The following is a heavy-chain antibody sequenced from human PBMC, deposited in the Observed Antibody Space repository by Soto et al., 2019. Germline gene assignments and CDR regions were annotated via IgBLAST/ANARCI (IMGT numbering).Heavy chain of an antibody. CDR3: AHRSGPLEWFDP. D-gene: IGHD2-15*01. J-gene: IGHJ5*02. V-gene: IGHV2-5*02. CDR1: GFSLSTSGVG. CDR2: IYWDDDQ. Sequence: QITLKESGPTLVKPTQTLTLTCTFSGFSLSTSGVGVGWIRQPPGKALEWLALIYWDDDQRYSPSRKSRLPITKATSKNHVVLTMTNMDPLDTATYSCAHRSGPLEWFDPWGQGTLVTVSS.